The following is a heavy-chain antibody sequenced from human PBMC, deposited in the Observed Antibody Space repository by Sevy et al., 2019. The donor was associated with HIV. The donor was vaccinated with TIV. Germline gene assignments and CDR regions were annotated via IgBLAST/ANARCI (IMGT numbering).Heavy chain of an antibody. CDR3: ARDKLLPVMVTMVRGALSYYFDY. CDR2: TWYDGSNK. J-gene: IGHJ4*02. Sequence: GGSLRLSCAASGFTFSSYGMHWVRQAPGKGLEWVAVTWYDGSNKYYTDSVKGRFTISRDKSKNMVYLKMNSLRAEDTAVYYCARDKLLPVMVTMVRGALSYYFDYWGQGTLVTVSS. D-gene: IGHD3-10*01. CDR1: GFTFSSYG. V-gene: IGHV3-33*01.